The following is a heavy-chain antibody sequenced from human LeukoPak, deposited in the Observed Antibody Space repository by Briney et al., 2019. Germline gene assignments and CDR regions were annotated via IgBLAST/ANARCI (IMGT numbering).Heavy chain of an antibody. CDR2: IYPGNSDT. CDR1: GYSFTSYW. CDR3: ARRNGYCSSTTCYAGFDY. V-gene: IGHV5-51*01. J-gene: IGHJ4*02. Sequence: GESLKISCKGSGYSFTSYWIGWVRQMPGKGLEWMGIIYPGNSDTIYSPSFQGQVTISADKSISTAYLQWSSLKASDTAMYYCARRNGYCSSTTCYAGFDYWGQGTLVTVSS. D-gene: IGHD2-2*01.